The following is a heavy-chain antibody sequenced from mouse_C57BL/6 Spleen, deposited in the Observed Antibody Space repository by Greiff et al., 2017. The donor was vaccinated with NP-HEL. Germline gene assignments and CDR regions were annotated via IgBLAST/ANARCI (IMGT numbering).Heavy chain of an antibody. J-gene: IGHJ2*01. CDR2: IYPGDGDT. V-gene: IGHV1-80*01. D-gene: IGHD1-1*01. Sequence: VQRVESGAELVQPGASVKLSCKASGYAFSSYWMNWVKPRPGKGLEWIGQIYPGDGDTNYNGKFKGKGTLTADKSSSTAYMQLSSLTSEDSAVYFCARWDGSSLDYWGQGTTLTVSS. CDR3: ARWDGSSLDY. CDR1: GYAFSSYW.